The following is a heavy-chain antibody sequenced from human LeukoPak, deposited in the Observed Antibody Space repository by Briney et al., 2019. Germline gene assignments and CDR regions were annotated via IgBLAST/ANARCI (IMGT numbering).Heavy chain of an antibody. CDR1: GGTFSSYA. J-gene: IGHJ4*02. CDR2: IIPILGIA. D-gene: IGHD3-22*01. Sequence: SVKVSCKASGGTFSSYAISWVRQAPGQGLEWMGRIIPILGIANYAQKFQGRVTITADKSTSTAYMELSSLRSEDTAVYYCARVYYDSSGYHYYFDYWGQGTLVTVSS. CDR3: ARVYYDSSGYHYYFDY. V-gene: IGHV1-69*04.